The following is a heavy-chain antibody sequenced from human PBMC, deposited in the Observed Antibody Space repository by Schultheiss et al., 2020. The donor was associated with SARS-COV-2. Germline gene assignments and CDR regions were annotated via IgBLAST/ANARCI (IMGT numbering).Heavy chain of an antibody. CDR1: GGSISSGNW. CDR2: IYHSGST. D-gene: IGHD2-2*01. V-gene: IGHV4-4*02. Sequence: SETLSLTCTVSGGSISSGNWWSWVRQPPGKGLEWIGEIYHSGSTNYNPSLKSRVTISVDKSKNQFSLKLSSVTAADTAVYYCARDRPSSTSRSNWFDPWGQGTLVTVSS. J-gene: IGHJ5*02. CDR3: ARDRPSSTSRSNWFDP.